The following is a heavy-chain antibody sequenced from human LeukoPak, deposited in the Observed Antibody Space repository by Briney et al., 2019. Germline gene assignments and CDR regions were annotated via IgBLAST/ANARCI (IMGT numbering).Heavy chain of an antibody. CDR2: ISSSGSTI. J-gene: IGHJ6*03. CDR3: ARDRSRLAQYYYYMDV. V-gene: IGHV3-48*04. CDR1: GFTFSISS. D-gene: IGHD3-9*01. Sequence: GGSLRLSCAGSGFTFSISSINWVRQAPGKGLDWVSYISSSGSTIYYAESVKGRFTVSRDYAKNSVYLQMNSLRAEDTAVYYCARDRSRLAQYYYYMDVWGKGTTVTVSS.